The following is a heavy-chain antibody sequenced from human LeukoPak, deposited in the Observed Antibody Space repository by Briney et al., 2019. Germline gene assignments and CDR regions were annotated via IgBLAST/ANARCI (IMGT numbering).Heavy chain of an antibody. D-gene: IGHD3-22*01. CDR1: GGSISSGGYY. J-gene: IGHJ3*02. CDR3: ARGDSSGYYSNAFDI. Sequence: SQTLSLTCTVSGGSISSGGYYWSWICQHPGKGLEWIGYIYYSGSTYYNPSLKSRVTISVDTSKNQFSLKLSSVTAADTAVYYCARGDSSGYYSNAFDIWGQGTMVTVSS. V-gene: IGHV4-31*03. CDR2: IYYSGST.